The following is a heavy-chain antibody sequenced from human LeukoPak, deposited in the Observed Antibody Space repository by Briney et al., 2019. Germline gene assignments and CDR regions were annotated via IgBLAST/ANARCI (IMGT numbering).Heavy chain of an antibody. J-gene: IGHJ3*02. Sequence: GGSLRLSCTASGFNFGDYAMSWVRQAPGKGLEWVGFIRSKAYGGTTEYAASVKGRFTISRDDSKSIAYLQMNSLKTEDTAVYYCTRVVTASMYNDAFDIWGQGTMVTVSS. CDR2: IRSKAYGGTT. D-gene: IGHD4-23*01. CDR1: GFNFGDYA. CDR3: TRVVTASMYNDAFDI. V-gene: IGHV3-49*04.